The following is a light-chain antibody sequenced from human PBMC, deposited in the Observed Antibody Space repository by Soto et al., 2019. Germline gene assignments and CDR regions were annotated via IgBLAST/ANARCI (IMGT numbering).Light chain of an antibody. Sequence: DIQMTQSPSSLSASVGDRVTITCQASQDISNYLNWYQQKPGKAPKLLIYDAYNLETGVPSRFSGSGSGTDYTLTISRLHPEDIATYYCQQYDNLLSGMFGQGTNVEIK. CDR2: DAY. J-gene: IGKJ1*01. CDR3: QQYDNLLSGM. V-gene: IGKV1-33*01. CDR1: QDISNY.